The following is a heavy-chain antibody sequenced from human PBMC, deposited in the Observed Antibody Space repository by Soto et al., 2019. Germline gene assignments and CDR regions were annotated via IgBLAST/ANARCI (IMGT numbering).Heavy chain of an antibody. CDR2: IYPGDSDS. CDR3: AKHEGYCSTTTCSNFDY. J-gene: IGHJ4*02. Sequence: GESLKISCKGSGFTFSSYWIAWVRQMPGKGLEWMGIIYPGDSDSSYSPSFQGQVTISADKSINTAYLHWSSLKASDTAIYYCAKHEGYCSTTTCSNFDYWGQGTLVTDSS. V-gene: IGHV5-51*01. CDR1: GFTFSSYW. D-gene: IGHD2-2*01.